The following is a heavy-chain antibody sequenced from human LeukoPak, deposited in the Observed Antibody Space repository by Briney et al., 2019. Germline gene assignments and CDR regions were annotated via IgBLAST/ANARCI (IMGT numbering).Heavy chain of an antibody. CDR2: ISAYNGNT. D-gene: IGHD4-17*01. CDR1: GYTFTSYG. CDR3: ARDAHGDYDLGAYW. J-gene: IGHJ4*02. Sequence: ASVKVSCKASGYTFTSYGISWVRQAPGQGLEWMGWISAYNGNTNYAQKLQGRVTMTTDTSTSTAYIELRSLRSDDTAVYYCARDAHGDYDLGAYWWGQGTLVTVSS. V-gene: IGHV1-18*04.